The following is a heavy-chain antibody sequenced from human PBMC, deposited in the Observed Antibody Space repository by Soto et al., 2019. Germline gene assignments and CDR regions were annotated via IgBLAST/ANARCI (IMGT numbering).Heavy chain of an antibody. CDR3: ARVKVTTEAFDS. V-gene: IGHV4-31*03. CDR1: GASINTGGFY. CDR2: GSHTGSR. Sequence: QVQLQKSGPGLVKPSQTLSLTCSVSGASINTGGFYWSWVRQYPGKGLDWIGYGSHTGSRYLNPSLSSRITMSLDTPNNQFSLRLTSVTAADTAVYYCARVKVTTEAFDSWGQGSLVTVSS. J-gene: IGHJ4*02. D-gene: IGHD4-17*01.